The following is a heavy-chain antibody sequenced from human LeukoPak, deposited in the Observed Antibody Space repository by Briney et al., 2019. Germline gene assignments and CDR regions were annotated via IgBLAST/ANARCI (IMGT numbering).Heavy chain of an antibody. D-gene: IGHD6-13*01. CDR3: ARDGRSSSGNLNFYY. J-gene: IGHJ4*02. Sequence: GGSLRLSCAASGFTFSSYSMNWVRQAPGKGLEWVSSISSSSSYIYYADSVKGRFTISRDNAKNSLYLQMNSLRAEDTAVYYCARDGRSSSGNLNFYYWGQGTLVTVSS. V-gene: IGHV3-21*01. CDR1: GFTFSSYS. CDR2: ISSSSSYI.